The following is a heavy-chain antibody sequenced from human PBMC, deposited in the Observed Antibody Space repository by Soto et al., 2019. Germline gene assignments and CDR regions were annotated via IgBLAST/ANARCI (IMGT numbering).Heavy chain of an antibody. J-gene: IGHJ4*02. CDR2: IDWDDDK. Sequence: TLSLTCTVSGGSISSVDYYWSWIRQPPGKALEWLARIDWDDDKYYSTSLKTRLTISKDTSKNQVVLTMTNMDPVDTATYYCARMLNYYDSSGYYDYWGQGTLVTVSS. CDR1: GGSISSVDYY. D-gene: IGHD3-22*01. V-gene: IGHV2-70*11. CDR3: ARMLNYYDSSGYYDY.